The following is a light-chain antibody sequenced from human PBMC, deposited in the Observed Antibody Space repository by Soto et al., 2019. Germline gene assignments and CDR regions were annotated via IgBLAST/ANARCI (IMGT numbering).Light chain of an antibody. V-gene: IGKV3-20*01. CDR1: QSVRSSY. CDR3: QQYGSSAWT. Sequence: EIVLTQSPGTLSLSPGERATLSCRASQSVRSSYLAWYQQKPGQAPRLLIYGASSRATGIPDRFSGSGSGTDFTLTISRLEPEDFAVYYCQQYGSSAWTFGQVTKVEIK. J-gene: IGKJ1*01. CDR2: GAS.